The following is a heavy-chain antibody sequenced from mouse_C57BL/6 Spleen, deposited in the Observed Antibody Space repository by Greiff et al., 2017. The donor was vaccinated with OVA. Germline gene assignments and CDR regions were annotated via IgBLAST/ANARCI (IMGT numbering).Heavy chain of an antibody. Sequence: EVKLQESGPGLVKPSQSLSLTCSVSGYSITSGYYWNWIRQFPRNHLEWLGYISYDGSNNYNPSLKNRISITRDTSKNQFFLKLNSVTTEDTATYYCARDPVDYYGSTYWYFDVWGTGTTVTVSS. CDR2: ISYDGSN. CDR3: ARDPVDYYGSTYWYFDV. CDR1: GYSITSGYY. J-gene: IGHJ1*03. V-gene: IGHV3-6*01. D-gene: IGHD1-1*01.